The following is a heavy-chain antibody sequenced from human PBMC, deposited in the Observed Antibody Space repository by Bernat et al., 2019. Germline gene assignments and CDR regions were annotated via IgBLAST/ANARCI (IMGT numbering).Heavy chain of an antibody. D-gene: IGHD6-6*01. Sequence: EVQLVESGGGLVKPGGSLRLSCAASGFTFSSYSMNWVRQAPGKGLEWVSSISSSGSTIYYADSVKGRFTISRDNAKNSLYLQMNSLRAEDTAVYYCARVAARGPHNWFDPWGQGTLVTVSS. CDR1: GFTFSSYS. CDR2: ISSSGSTI. J-gene: IGHJ5*02. CDR3: ARVAARGPHNWFDP. V-gene: IGHV3-21*04.